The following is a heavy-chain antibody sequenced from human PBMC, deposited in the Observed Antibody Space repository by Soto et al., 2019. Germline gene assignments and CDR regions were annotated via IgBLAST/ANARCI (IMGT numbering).Heavy chain of an antibody. D-gene: IGHD3-22*01. V-gene: IGHV1-69*01. J-gene: IGHJ5*02. CDR3: ASSITMIGVPTRAAFDP. Sequence: QVQLVQSGAEVKKPGSSVKVSCKASGGTFSSYAISWVRQAPGQGLEWMGGIIPIFGTANYAQKFQGRDTINADESTSTAYIELSSLRSEDTAVYYCASSITMIGVPTRAAFDPWGQGTLVTVSS. CDR1: GGTFSSYA. CDR2: IIPIFGTA.